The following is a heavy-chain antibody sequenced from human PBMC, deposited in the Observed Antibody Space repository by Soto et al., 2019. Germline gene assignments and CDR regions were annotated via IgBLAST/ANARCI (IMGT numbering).Heavy chain of an antibody. CDR1: GFTFSSYE. D-gene: IGHD6-25*01. V-gene: IGHV3-48*03. Sequence: GGSLRLSXAASGFTFSSYEMNWVRQAPGKGLEWVSYISSSGSTIYYADSVKGRFTISRDNAKNSLYLQMNSLRAEDTAVYYCARIRGSQRAYYYYGMDVWGQGTTVTVSS. CDR2: ISSSGSTI. J-gene: IGHJ6*02. CDR3: ARIRGSQRAYYYYGMDV.